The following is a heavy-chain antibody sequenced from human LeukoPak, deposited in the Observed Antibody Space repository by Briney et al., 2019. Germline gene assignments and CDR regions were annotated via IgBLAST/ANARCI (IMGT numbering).Heavy chain of an antibody. J-gene: IGHJ6*02. D-gene: IGHD1-26*01. V-gene: IGHV1-24*01. Sequence: ASVKVSCKVSGYTLTELSMHWVRQAPGKGLEWMGGFDPEDGETIYAQKFQGRVTMTEGTSTDTAYMELSSLRSEDTAVYYCARGGSYYFYNGMDVWGQGTTVTVSS. CDR2: FDPEDGET. CDR1: GYTLTELS. CDR3: ARGGSYYFYNGMDV.